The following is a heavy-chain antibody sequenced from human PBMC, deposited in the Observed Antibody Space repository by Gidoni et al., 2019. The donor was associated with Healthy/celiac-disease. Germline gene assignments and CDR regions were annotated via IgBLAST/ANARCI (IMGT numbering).Heavy chain of an antibody. J-gene: IGHJ5*02. CDR1: GGSISSSSYY. D-gene: IGHD3-3*01. V-gene: IGHV4-39*01. CDR2: IYYSGST. Sequence: QLQLQESGPGLVKPSETLSLTCTVSGGSISSSSYYWGWIRQPPGKGLEWIGSIYYSGSTYYNPSLKSRVTISVDTSKNQFSLKLSSVTAADTAVYYCARQDYDFWSGYYSGWFDPWGQGTLVTVSS. CDR3: ARQDYDFWSGYYSGWFDP.